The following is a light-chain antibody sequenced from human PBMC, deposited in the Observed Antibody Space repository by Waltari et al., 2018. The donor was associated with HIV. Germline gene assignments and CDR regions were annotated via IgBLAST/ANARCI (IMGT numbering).Light chain of an antibody. V-gene: IGLV3-21*01. J-gene: IGLJ3*02. CDR1: TIGVKS. Sequence: SYVLTQPPSVSVAPGQTATINCGGNTIGVKSVHWYEQRPGQAPVLVISYDSDRPSGIPERFSGSNSGNTATLTISRVEGGDEATYSCQVWEINSDHPWVFGGGTKLTVL. CDR3: QVWEINSDHPWV. CDR2: YDS.